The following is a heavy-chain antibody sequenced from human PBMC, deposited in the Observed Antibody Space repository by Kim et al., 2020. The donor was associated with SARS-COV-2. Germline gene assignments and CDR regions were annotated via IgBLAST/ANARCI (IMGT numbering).Heavy chain of an antibody. CDR2: IYHSGST. V-gene: IGHV4-4*02. CDR3: ARVGRYSSGWYDY. CDR1: GGSISSSNW. J-gene: IGHJ4*02. Sequence: SETLSLTCAVSGGSISSSNWWSWVRQPPGKGLEWIGEIYHSGSTNYNPSLKSRVTISVDKSKNQFSLKLSSVTAADTAVYYCARVGRYSSGWYDYWGQGTLVTVSS. D-gene: IGHD6-19*01.